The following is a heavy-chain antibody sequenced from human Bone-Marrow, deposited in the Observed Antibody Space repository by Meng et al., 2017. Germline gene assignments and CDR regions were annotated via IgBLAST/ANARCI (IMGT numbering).Heavy chain of an antibody. D-gene: IGHD3-22*01. CDR1: GYTFTNYV. Sequence: ASVKVSCKASGYTFTNYVISWVRQAPGQGLEWMGWINTNTGNPTYAQGFTGRFVFSLDTSVSTAYLQISSLKAEDTAVYYCARDGDYDSSRDDAFDIWGQGTMVNVSS. CDR2: INTNTGNP. V-gene: IGHV7-4-1*02. CDR3: ARDGDYDSSRDDAFDI. J-gene: IGHJ3*02.